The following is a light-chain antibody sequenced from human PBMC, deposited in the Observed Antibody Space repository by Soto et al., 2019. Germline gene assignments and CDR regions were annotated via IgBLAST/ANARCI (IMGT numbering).Light chain of an antibody. V-gene: IGKV3-15*01. CDR2: GAS. CDR1: QNVRTN. Sequence: EIVMTQSPATLSVSLGDRATLSCRATQNVRTNLAWYQQKPGQAPRLLIYGASTRATGVPARFSGSGSGTEFTLTISSLQPEDVATYYCQKYNSALFTFGPGTKVDIK. J-gene: IGKJ3*01. CDR3: QKYNSALFT.